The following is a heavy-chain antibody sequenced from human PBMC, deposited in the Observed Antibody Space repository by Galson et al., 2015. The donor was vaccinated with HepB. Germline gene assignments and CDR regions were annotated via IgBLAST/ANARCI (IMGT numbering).Heavy chain of an antibody. CDR1: GYIFTSFW. CDR2: IYPADSDT. CDR3: ATAAHDSSGYYPL. V-gene: IGHV5-51*03. D-gene: IGHD3-22*01. J-gene: IGHJ4*02. Sequence: QSGAEVKKPGESLKISCKGSGYIFTSFWIGWVRQMPGKGLEWMGIIYPADSDTTYSPSFQGQVSFSVDKSTSTAYLQWGSPQASDTAMYFCATAAHDSSGYYPLWGQGTLVTVSS.